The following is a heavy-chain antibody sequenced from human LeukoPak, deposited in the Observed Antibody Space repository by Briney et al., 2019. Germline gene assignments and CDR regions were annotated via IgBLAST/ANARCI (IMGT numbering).Heavy chain of an antibody. D-gene: IGHD3-10*01. J-gene: IGHJ4*02. V-gene: IGHV4-34*01. Sequence: KTSETLSLTCAVYGGSFSGYYWSWIRQPPEKGLEWIGEINHSGSTYYNPSLKSRVTISVDTSKNQFSLKLSSVTAADTAVYYCARSMVRGVLTFDYWGQGTLVTVSS. CDR2: INHSGST. CDR1: GGSFSGYY. CDR3: ARSMVRGVLTFDY.